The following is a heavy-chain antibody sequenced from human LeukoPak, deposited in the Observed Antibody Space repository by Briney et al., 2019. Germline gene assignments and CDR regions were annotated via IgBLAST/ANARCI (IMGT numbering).Heavy chain of an antibody. Sequence: ASVNVSCKATGYTFTSNGVSWGREGPQPRGEWRGWISAYNGNANNAQKPRGRGTMTTDTSTGTAYIALSRLRSDGTAAYYFARDSFRRYLSYYYYYMHVWGKGSTVTVSS. J-gene: IGHJ6*03. CDR3: ARDSFRRYLSYYYYYMHV. CDR1: GYTFTSNG. CDR2: ISAYNGNA. D-gene: IGHD1-1*01. V-gene: IGHV1-18*01.